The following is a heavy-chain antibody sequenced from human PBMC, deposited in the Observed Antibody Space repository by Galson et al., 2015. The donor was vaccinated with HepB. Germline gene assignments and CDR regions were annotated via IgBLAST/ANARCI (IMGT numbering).Heavy chain of an antibody. CDR2: IYPGDSDI. D-gene: IGHD2-2*01. Sequence: QSGAEVKKPGESLKISCKGSGYRFTSYWIAWVRQMPGKGLEWMGIIYPGDSDIRYSPSFQGQVTISADKSISTAYLQWSSLKASDTALYYCARLVVPAGIHLGGYMDVWGKGTTVTVSS. CDR1: GYRFTSYW. V-gene: IGHV5-51*03. J-gene: IGHJ6*03. CDR3: ARLVVPAGIHLGGYMDV.